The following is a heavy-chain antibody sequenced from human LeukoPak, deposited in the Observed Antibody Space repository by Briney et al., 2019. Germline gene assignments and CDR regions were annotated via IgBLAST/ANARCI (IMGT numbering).Heavy chain of an antibody. CDR2: IYYSGST. Sequence: SETLSLTCTVSGGSISSSSYYWGWIRQPPGKGLEWIGSIYYSGSTYYNPSLKSRVTISVDTSKNQFSLKLSSVTAADTAVYYCARGHGLRYWGQGTLVTVSS. CDR3: ARGHGLRY. D-gene: IGHD5-24*01. V-gene: IGHV4-39*07. CDR1: GGSISSSSYY. J-gene: IGHJ4*02.